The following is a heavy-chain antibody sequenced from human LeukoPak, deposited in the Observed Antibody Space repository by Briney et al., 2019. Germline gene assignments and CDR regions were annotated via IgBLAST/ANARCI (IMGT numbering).Heavy chain of an antibody. CDR2: ISSSSSYI. CDR3: AREDAGELNY. V-gene: IGHV3-21*01. CDR1: GFTFSSYS. Sequence: PGGSLRLSCAASGFTFSSYSMNWVRQAPGKGLEWVSSISSSSSYIYYADSVKGRFTISRDNAKNSLYLQMNSPRAEDTAVYYCAREDAGELNYWGQGTLVTVSS. J-gene: IGHJ4*02. D-gene: IGHD1-26*01.